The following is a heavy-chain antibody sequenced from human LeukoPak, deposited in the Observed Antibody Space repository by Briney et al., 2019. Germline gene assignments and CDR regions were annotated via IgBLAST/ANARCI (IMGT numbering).Heavy chain of an antibody. J-gene: IGHJ4*02. Sequence: ASVKVSCKASGYTFTSYYMHWVRQAPGQGLEWMGIINPSGGSTSYAQKFQGRVTMTRDTSTSTVYMELSSLRSEDTAVYYCASEAGYYGSGSYYNSDYWGQGTLVAVSS. V-gene: IGHV1-46*01. CDR2: INPSGGST. CDR1: GYTFTSYY. D-gene: IGHD3-10*01. CDR3: ASEAGYYGSGSYYNSDY.